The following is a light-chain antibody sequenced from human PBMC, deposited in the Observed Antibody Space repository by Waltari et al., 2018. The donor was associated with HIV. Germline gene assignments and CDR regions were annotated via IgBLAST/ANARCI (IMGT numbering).Light chain of an antibody. V-gene: IGLV2-14*03. Sequence: QSALTQPASVSGAPGQSITISCTGTRRDVGGYRYVSWYQQHPGKAPKLMIFDVSNRPSGVSNRFSGSKSGNTASLTISGLQAEDEAHYFCSSYSSSTALVVFGGGTKVTVL. CDR3: SSYSSSTALVV. CDR2: DVS. J-gene: IGLJ2*01. CDR1: RRDVGGYRY.